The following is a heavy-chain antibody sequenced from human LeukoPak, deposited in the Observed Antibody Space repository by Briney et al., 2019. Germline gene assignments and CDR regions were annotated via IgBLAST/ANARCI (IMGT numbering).Heavy chain of an antibody. CDR1: GGSISSYY. J-gene: IGHJ4*02. Sequence: KASETLSLTCTVSGGSISSYYWSWIRQPPGKGLEWIGYIYYSGSTNYNPSLKSRVTISVDTSKNQFSLKLSSVTAADTAVYYCARVRTYYYGSGSYLYFDYWGQGTLVTVSS. CDR2: IYYSGST. CDR3: ARVRTYYYGSGSYLYFDY. D-gene: IGHD3-10*01. V-gene: IGHV4-59*01.